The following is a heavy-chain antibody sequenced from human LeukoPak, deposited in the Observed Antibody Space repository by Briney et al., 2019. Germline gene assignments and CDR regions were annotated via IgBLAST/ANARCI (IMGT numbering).Heavy chain of an antibody. J-gene: IGHJ4*02. CDR2: ISGSGGST. CDR1: GFTVSSNY. Sequence: PGGSLRLSCAASGFTVSSNYMSWVRQAPGKGLEWVSAISGSGGSTYYADSVKGRFTISRDNSKNTLYLQMNSLRAEDTAVYYCARAGIAAPFDYWGQGTLVTVSS. V-gene: IGHV3-23*01. CDR3: ARAGIAAPFDY. D-gene: IGHD6-6*01.